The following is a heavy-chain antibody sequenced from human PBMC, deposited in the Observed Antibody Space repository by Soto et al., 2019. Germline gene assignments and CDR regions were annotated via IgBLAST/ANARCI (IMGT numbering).Heavy chain of an antibody. Sequence: QVQLQESGPGLVKPSQTLSLTCTVSGGSIRSGGYYWSGVRQNPRKGLEWIGNIYYSGNTYYNPSLKSRLTISVDTSKNQFSLNLSSVTAADTAVYYCARDRLMATAGTARHYFGLDVWGQGTTVTVSS. J-gene: IGHJ6*02. D-gene: IGHD5-18*01. CDR1: GGSIRSGGYY. V-gene: IGHV4-31*03. CDR2: IYYSGNT. CDR3: ARDRLMATAGTARHYFGLDV.